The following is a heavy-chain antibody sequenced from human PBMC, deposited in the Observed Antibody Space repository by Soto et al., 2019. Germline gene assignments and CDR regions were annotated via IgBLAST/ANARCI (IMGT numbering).Heavy chain of an antibody. J-gene: IGHJ4*02. D-gene: IGHD2-15*01. Sequence: PGGSLRLSCAASGFTFSSYAMHWVRQAPGKGLEWVAVISYDGSNKYYADSVKGRFTISRDNSKNTLYLQMNSLRAEDTAVYYCERGWSWSDYWGQGTLVTVS. CDR2: ISYDGSNK. CDR3: ERGWSWSDY. CDR1: GFTFSSYA. V-gene: IGHV3-30-3*01.